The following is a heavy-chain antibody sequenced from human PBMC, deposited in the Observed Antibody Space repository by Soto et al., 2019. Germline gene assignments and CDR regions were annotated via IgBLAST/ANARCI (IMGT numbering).Heavy chain of an antibody. CDR1: GGSISSGDYY. CDR2: IYYSGST. D-gene: IGHD2-15*01. CDR3: ARAATPGTPYNYFDP. V-gene: IGHV4-30-4*01. J-gene: IGHJ5*02. Sequence: QVQLQESGPGLMKPSQTLSLTCTVSGGSISSGDYYWSWIRQPPGKGLEWIGYIYYSGSTNYNPSLKARLTISVDTSKNQFTLKLSSVTAADTAVDDCARAATPGTPYNYFDPWGQGTLVTVSS.